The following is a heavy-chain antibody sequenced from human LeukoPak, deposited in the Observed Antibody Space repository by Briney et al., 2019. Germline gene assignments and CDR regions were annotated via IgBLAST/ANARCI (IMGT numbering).Heavy chain of an antibody. CDR3: AREAVAANAFDY. CDR2: ISGSGHTT. V-gene: IGHV3-23*01. Sequence: GGSLGLSCAASGFTFSNYAMSWVRQAPGKGLEWVSRISGSGHTTYYTDSVKGRFTISRDTSRNTLYLQMNSLRVEDTAVYYCAREAVAANAFDYWGQGTLVTVSS. D-gene: IGHD6-19*01. J-gene: IGHJ4*02. CDR1: GFTFSNYA.